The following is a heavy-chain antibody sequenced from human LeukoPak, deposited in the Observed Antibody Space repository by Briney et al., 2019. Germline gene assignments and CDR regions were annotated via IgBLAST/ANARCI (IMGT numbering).Heavy chain of an antibody. D-gene: IGHD5-18*01. Sequence: GGSLRLSCAAPGFTFSNYALHWVRQAPGKGLEWVTVISYDGDNKFYADSVKGRFTISRDNSKSMLYLQMDSLKTEDTAVYYCARGPRRIQIRRTYGMDVWGQGTTVTVSS. CDR3: ARGPRRIQIRRTYGMDV. CDR1: GFTFSNYA. J-gene: IGHJ6*02. V-gene: IGHV3-30-3*01. CDR2: ISYDGDNK.